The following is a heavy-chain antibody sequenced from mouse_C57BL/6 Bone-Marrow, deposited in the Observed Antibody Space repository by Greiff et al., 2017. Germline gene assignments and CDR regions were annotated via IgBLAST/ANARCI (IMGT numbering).Heavy chain of an antibody. CDR2: ILPGSGST. CDR3: ARYYGSSMYYFDY. CDR1: GYTFTGYW. J-gene: IGHJ2*01. D-gene: IGHD1-1*01. Sequence: VKLQQSGAELMKPGASVKLSCTATGYTFTGYWIEWVKQRPGHGLEWIGEILPGSGSTKYNEKVKGKATFTADTSSNTAYMQLSSLATEDSAICYCARYYGSSMYYFDYWGQGTTLTVSS. V-gene: IGHV1-9*01.